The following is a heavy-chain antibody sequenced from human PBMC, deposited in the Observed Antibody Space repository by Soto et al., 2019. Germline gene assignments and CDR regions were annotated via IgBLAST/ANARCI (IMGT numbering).Heavy chain of an antibody. CDR2: ISSSSSTI. CDR3: ARGEAAAENYYYYYMDV. J-gene: IGHJ6*03. V-gene: IGHV3-48*01. D-gene: IGHD6-13*01. Sequence: GGSLRLSCAASGFTFSSYSMNWVRQAPGKGLEWVSYISSSSSTIYYADSVKGRFNISRDNAKNSLYLQMNSLRAEDTAVYYCARGEAAAENYYYYYMDVWGKGTTVTVSS. CDR1: GFTFSSYS.